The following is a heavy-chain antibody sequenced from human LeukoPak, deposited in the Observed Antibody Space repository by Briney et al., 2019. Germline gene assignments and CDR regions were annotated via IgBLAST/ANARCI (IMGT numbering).Heavy chain of an antibody. CDR1: GFTFNNYC. V-gene: IGHV3-48*01. CDR3: ARSVDIDY. Sequence: PGGSLRLSCAASGFTFNNYCMNWVRQAPGEGLEWVSYISSSSSTIYYADSVKGRFTISRDNAKNSLYLQMNSLRAEDTAVYYCARSVDIDYWGQGTLVTVSS. D-gene: IGHD5-12*01. CDR2: ISSSSSTI. J-gene: IGHJ4*02.